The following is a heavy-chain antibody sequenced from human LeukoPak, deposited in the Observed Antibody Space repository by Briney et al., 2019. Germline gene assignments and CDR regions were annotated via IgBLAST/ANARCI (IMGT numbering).Heavy chain of an antibody. CDR3: TRNYGSSWLDT. Sequence: SQTLSLTCAISGDSVSSDSASWNWLRQSPSRGLEWLGRTYYRSKWYNDYAVSLKSRININPDTSKNHFSLQLNPVTPEDTAVYYCTRNYGSSWLDTWGQGTLVTVSS. J-gene: IGHJ5*02. V-gene: IGHV6-1*01. D-gene: IGHD6-13*01. CDR2: TYYRSKWYN. CDR1: GDSVSSDSAS.